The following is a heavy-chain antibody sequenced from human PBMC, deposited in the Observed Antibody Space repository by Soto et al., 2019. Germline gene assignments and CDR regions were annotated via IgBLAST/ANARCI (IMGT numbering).Heavy chain of an antibody. CDR1: GFNFNNYG. CDR3: AKDRKDCRRCRLPQYFFFGMDV. Sequence: GGSLRLSCAASGFNFNNYGMHWVRQAPGKGPEWVAVISYDVNNEYYADSVEGRFSISRDNSQNTLYLQMNCLTPEDTAVYYCAKDRKDCRRCRLPQYFFFGMDVWGQGTTVTVS. CDR2: ISYDVNNE. D-gene: IGHD2-15*01. J-gene: IGHJ6*02. V-gene: IGHV3-30*18.